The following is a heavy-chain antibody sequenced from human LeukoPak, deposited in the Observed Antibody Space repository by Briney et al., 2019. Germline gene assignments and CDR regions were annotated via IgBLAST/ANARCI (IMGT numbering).Heavy chain of an antibody. V-gene: IGHV4-4*09. D-gene: IGHD2-2*01. CDR2: IYTSGST. CDR3: ARLSHDCSSTSCYVDY. J-gene: IGHJ4*02. CDR1: GGSISSYY. Sequence: PSETLSLTCTVSGGSISSYYWSWIRQPPGKGLEWIGYIYTSGSTNYNPSLKSRVTISVDTSKNQFSLKLSSVTAADTAVYYCARLSHDCSSTSCYVDYWGQGTLVTVSS.